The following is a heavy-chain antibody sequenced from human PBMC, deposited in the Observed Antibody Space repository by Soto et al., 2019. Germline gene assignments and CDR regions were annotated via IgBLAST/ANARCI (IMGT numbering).Heavy chain of an antibody. CDR3: GRVVIKMAIQSIGS. V-gene: IGHV4-34*01. CDR2: VNPGGIT. Sequence: KPSETLSLTCAVYGGSLSGYYWTWIRQPPGKGLEWIGEVNPGGITNYSPSVKSRLKISLDTSKKEVSLEMTSVTAADTAVYYCGRVVIKMAIQSIGSWGPGTLVTVSS. J-gene: IGHJ4*02. CDR1: GGSLSGYY.